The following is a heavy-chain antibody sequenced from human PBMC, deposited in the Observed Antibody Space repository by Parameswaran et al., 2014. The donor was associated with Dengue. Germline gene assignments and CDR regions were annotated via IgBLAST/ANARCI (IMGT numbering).Heavy chain of an antibody. Sequence: RWIRQPPGKGLEWIGYIYYSGSTNYNPSLKSRVTISVDTSKNQFSLKLSSVTAADTAVYYCARGGSSGRYWYFDLWGRGTLVTVSS. CDR3: ARGGSSGRYWYFDL. D-gene: IGHD3-22*01. CDR2: IYYSGST. V-gene: IGHV4-59*01. J-gene: IGHJ2*01.